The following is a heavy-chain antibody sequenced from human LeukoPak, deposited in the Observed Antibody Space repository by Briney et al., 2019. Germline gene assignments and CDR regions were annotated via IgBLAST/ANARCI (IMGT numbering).Heavy chain of an antibody. CDR3: ARDRAYNYYDFWSGYDDY. CDR1: GFTFSDYY. Sequence: PGGSLRLSCAASGFTFSDYYMSWIRQAPGKGLEWVSYISSSGSTIYYADSVKGRFTISRDNAKNSLYLQMNSLRAEDTAVYYCARDRAYNYYDFWSGYDDYWGQGTLVTVSS. J-gene: IGHJ4*02. CDR2: ISSSGSTI. D-gene: IGHD3-3*01. V-gene: IGHV3-11*04.